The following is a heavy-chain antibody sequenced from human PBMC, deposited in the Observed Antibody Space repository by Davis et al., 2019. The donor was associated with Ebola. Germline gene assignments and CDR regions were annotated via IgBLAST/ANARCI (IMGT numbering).Heavy chain of an antibody. D-gene: IGHD3-16*01. J-gene: IGHJ4*02. V-gene: IGHV3-30*02. CDR1: AFTFDSYA. CDR2: IRYDGSNK. CDR3: AKDAGGPFDY. Sequence: GGSPRLSCAASAFTFDSYAMSWVRQAPGKGLEWVAFIRYDGSNKYYADSVKGRFTISRDNSKNTLYLQMNSLRAEDTAVYYCAKDAGGPFDYWGQGTLVTVSS.